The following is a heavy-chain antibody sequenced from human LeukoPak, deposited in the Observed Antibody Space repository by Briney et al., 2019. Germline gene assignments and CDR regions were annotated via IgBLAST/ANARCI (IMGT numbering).Heavy chain of an antibody. CDR1: GFILGEYA. J-gene: IGHJ5*02. CDR3: AVKQRAWYT. CDR2: INGGSDSTT. Sequence: PGGSLRLSCAASGFILGEYAVSWVRQAPGKGLEWVSSINGGSDSTTYYADSVKGRFTISRDNSKNTLYVQMNSLTAEDTAIYYCAVKQRAWYTWGQGALVTVSS. V-gene: IGHV3-23*01. D-gene: IGHD6-13*01.